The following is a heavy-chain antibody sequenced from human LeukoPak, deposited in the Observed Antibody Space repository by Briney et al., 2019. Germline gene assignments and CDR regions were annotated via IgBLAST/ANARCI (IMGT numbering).Heavy chain of an antibody. CDR2: IYTSGST. D-gene: IGHD4-23*01. CDR3: AGSDYGGNSGAFDI. CDR1: GGSISSYY. Sequence: SETLSLTCTVSGGSISSYYWSWIRQPPGKGLEWIGYIYTSGSTNYNPSLKSRVTILVDTSKNQFSLKLSSVTAADTAVCYCAGSDYGGNSGAFDIWGQGTMVSVSS. J-gene: IGHJ3*02. V-gene: IGHV4-4*09.